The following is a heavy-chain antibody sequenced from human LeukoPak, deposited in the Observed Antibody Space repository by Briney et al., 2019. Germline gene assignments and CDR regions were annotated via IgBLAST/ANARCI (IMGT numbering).Heavy chain of an antibody. D-gene: IGHD2-2*01. CDR3: ARAGYCTSNSCYSPNFYYVDV. J-gene: IGHJ6*03. CDR1: GFTFRSYR. Sequence: GGSLRLSCAASGFTFRSYRMSWVRQAPGKGLEWVANIKEDANEEYYVDSVRGRFIISRDNAKNSLFLQMYSLRADDTAVYYCARAGYCTSNSCYSPNFYYVDVWGKGTTVAVSS. CDR2: IKEDANEE. V-gene: IGHV3-7*01.